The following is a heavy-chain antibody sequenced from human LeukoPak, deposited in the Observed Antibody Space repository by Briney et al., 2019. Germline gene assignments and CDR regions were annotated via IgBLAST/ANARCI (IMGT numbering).Heavy chain of an antibody. D-gene: IGHD2-8*01. CDR1: GFTVSSNY. CDR3: SRENGAFSPFGY. Sequence: GGSLRLSCAASGFTVSSNYMSWVRQAPGKGLEWVSVIYSGGSTDYADSVKGRFTISRDNSKNTLYLQMNSLRAEDTAVYYCSRENGAFSPFGYWGQGILVTVLS. V-gene: IGHV3-53*01. J-gene: IGHJ4*02. CDR2: IYSGGST.